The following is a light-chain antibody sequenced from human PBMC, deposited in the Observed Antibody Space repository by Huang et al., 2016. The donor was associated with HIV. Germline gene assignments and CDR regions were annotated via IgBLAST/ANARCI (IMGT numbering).Light chain of an antibody. J-gene: IGKJ4*02. Sequence: EIVLTQSPVTLSRSPGQRATLSCRASQSVATYLARYQQKPGQAPRLLIYDASNRATGSPVRCSGSESGTDFTLTSSSPERDDFVLYFCQQRSTWPPTFGGGTTMEIK. CDR3: QQRSTWPPT. CDR1: QSVATY. CDR2: DAS. V-gene: IGKV3-11*01.